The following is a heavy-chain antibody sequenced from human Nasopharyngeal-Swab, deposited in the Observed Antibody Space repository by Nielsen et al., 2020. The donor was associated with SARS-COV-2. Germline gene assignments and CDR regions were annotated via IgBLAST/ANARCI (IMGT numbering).Heavy chain of an antibody. CDR2: ISSSSSYI. D-gene: IGHD2-15*01. CDR1: GFTFSSYS. Sequence: GESLKISCAASGFTFSSYSMNWVRQAPGKGLEWVSSISSSSSYIYYADSVKGRFTISRDNAKNSLYLQMNSLRAEDTAVYYCARDWGLGYCSGGSCYSNSMQAFDIWGQGTMVIVSS. V-gene: IGHV3-21*01. J-gene: IGHJ3*02. CDR3: ARDWGLGYCSGGSCYSNSMQAFDI.